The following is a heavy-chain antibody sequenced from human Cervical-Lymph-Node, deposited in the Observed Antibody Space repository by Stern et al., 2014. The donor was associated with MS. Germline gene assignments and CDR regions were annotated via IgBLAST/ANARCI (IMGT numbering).Heavy chain of an antibody. Sequence: VQLVESGPGLVKPSQTLSLTCTVSGGSISSGSYYWSWIRQPAGKGLEWIGRIYTSGSTNYNPSLKSRVTISVDTSKNQFSLRLGLVTAADTAVYYCARASRSSSYGFDYWGQGTLVTVSS. CDR2: IYTSGST. V-gene: IGHV4-61*02. J-gene: IGHJ4*02. D-gene: IGHD6-6*01. CDR3: ARASRSSSYGFDY. CDR1: GGSISSGSYY.